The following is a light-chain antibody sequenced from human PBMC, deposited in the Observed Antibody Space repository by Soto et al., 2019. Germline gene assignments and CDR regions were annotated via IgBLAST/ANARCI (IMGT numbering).Light chain of an antibody. CDR1: SSNIGAGYD. CDR2: GNS. V-gene: IGLV1-40*01. Sequence: QSVLTQPPSVSGAPGQRVTISCTGSSSNIGAGYDVHRYRQLPGTAPKLLIYGNSNRPSGVPDRFSGSKSATSASLAITGLQAEDEADYYCQSYDTSLSGYVFGTGTKVTVL. CDR3: QSYDTSLSGYV. J-gene: IGLJ1*01.